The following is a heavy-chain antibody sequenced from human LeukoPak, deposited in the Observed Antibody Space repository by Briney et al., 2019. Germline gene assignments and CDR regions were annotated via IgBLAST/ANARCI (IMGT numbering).Heavy chain of an antibody. V-gene: IGHV3-23*01. CDR3: AKDGGLWVSAHWGDS. CDR1: GFTFSNYA. CDR2: IVGSGDNT. J-gene: IGHJ4*02. Sequence: GGSLRLSCAASGFTFSNYAMSWVRQAPGKGLEWVSAIVGSGDNTEYADSVKGRFTISRDNFKNTLYLQMNSLRAEDTAVYYCAKDGGLWVSAHWGDSWGRGTLVTVSS. D-gene: IGHD7-27*01.